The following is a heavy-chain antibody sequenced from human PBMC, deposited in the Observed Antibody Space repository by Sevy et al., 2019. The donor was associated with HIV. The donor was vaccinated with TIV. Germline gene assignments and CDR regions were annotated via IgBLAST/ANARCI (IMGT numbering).Heavy chain of an antibody. Sequence: GSLRLSCAASGFTFSSYAMSWVRQAPGKGLEWVSAISGSGGSTYYADSVKGRFTISRDNSKNTLYLQMNSLRAEDTAIYYCAKGLVVVAATIRNYYYYGMDVWGQGTTVTVSS. D-gene: IGHD2-15*01. CDR3: AKGLVVVAATIRNYYYYGMDV. CDR1: GFTFSSYA. J-gene: IGHJ6*02. V-gene: IGHV3-23*01. CDR2: ISGSGGST.